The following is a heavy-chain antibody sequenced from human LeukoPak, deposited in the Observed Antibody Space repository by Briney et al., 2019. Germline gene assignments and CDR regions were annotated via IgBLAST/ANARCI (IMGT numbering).Heavy chain of an antibody. V-gene: IGHV3-21*01. D-gene: IGHD3-16*01. CDR3: GRAFPPLRTSSAGDL. Sequence: GGSLRLSCSASGFTFSDYDMNWVRQAPGEGLEWVSSISYLSTHVYYGDSVKGRFSISRDNAKNSLYLQMNSLGAEDTAIYYCGRAFPPLRTSSAGDLWGQGILVTVSS. CDR2: ISYLSTHV. J-gene: IGHJ4*02. CDR1: GFTFSDYD.